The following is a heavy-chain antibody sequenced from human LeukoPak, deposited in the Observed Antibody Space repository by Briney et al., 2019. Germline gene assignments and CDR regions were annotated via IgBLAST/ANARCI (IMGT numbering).Heavy chain of an antibody. CDR2: IRYDGSNK. CDR1: GFTFSSYG. D-gene: IGHD3-9*01. CDR3: AKDGRHYDILTGYFDY. J-gene: IGHJ4*02. Sequence: GGSLRLSCAASGFTFSSYGMHWVRQAPGKGLEWVAFIRYDGSNKYYADSVKGRFTISRDNSKNTLYLQMNSLRAEDTAVYYCAKDGRHYDILTGYFDYWGQGTLVTVSS. V-gene: IGHV3-30*02.